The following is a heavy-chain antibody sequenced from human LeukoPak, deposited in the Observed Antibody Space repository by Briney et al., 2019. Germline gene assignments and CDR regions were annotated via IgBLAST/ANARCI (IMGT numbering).Heavy chain of an antibody. CDR2: ISSSSSYI. CDR3: ARRGYSSRWYDY. V-gene: IGHV3-21*01. D-gene: IGHD6-19*01. J-gene: IGHJ4*02. Sequence: GGSLRLSCAASGFTFSSCTMNWVRQAPGKGLEWVSSISSSSSYIYYADSVKGRFTISRDNAKNSLYLQMNSLRVEDTAIYYCARRGYSSRWYDYWGQGTLVTVSS. CDR1: GFTFSSCT.